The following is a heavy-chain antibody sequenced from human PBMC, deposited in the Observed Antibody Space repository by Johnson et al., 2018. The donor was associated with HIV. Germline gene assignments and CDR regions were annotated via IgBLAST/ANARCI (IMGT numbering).Heavy chain of an antibody. Sequence: QMQLVESGGGLIQPGGSLRLSCAASGFTFSSYAMHWVRQAPGTGLAWVAVISYDGSNKYYADSVKGRFTISRDNSKNTLYLQMNSLRAEDTAVYYCARETAYCGGDCSGAFDIWGQGTMVTVSS. D-gene: IGHD2-21*01. J-gene: IGHJ3*02. CDR1: GFTFSSYA. CDR2: ISYDGSNK. V-gene: IGHV3-30*04. CDR3: ARETAYCGGDCSGAFDI.